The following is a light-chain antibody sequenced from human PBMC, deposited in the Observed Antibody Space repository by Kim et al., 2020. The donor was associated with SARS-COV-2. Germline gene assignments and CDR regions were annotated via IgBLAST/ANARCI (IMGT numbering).Light chain of an antibody. CDR3: QQYTKWQYT. J-gene: IGKJ2*01. CDR2: DAS. Sequence: EIVMTQSPATLSVSPGRRATLSCRASQSVTNNLAWYQQKPGQAPRLLIYDASTRVTGVPDRFSGSGSGTEFTLTISSLQSEDFAVYYCQQYTKWQYTFVQGTKLEI. CDR1: QSVTNN. V-gene: IGKV3-15*01.